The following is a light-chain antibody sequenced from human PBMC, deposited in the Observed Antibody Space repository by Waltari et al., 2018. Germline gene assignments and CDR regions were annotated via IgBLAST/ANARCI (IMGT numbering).Light chain of an antibody. CDR1: DSNIGRNI. CDR3: ATWDESLSAVL. J-gene: IGLJ2*01. Sequence: QSVVTQSPSMSAAPGRTVIISCSWGDSNIGRNIVNWYHQRPGAPPKLLLYTYYYRSSGVPDRFAGSKSGTSAALTISGLQSEDEADYYCATWDESLSAVLFGGGTKLTVL. V-gene: IGLV1-44*01. CDR2: TYY.